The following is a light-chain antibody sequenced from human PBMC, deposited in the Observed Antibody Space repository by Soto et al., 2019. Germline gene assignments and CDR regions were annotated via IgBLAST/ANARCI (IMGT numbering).Light chain of an antibody. V-gene: IGLV1-40*01. CDR1: NSNIGAGYD. CDR3: QSFDSSLTAWV. Sequence: QSVLTQPPSVSGAPGQRVTISCTGSNSNIGAGYDLHWYQQFPGAAPKLLIFAYTNRPSGVPDRFSGSKSGTSASLAITGRQADDEADYYCQSFDSSLTAWVFGGGTKLTVL. CDR2: AYT. J-gene: IGLJ3*02.